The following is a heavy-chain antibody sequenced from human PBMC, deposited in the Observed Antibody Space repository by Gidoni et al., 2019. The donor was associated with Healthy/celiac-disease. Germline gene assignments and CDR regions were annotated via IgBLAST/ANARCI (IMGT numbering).Heavy chain of an antibody. D-gene: IGHD6-13*01. CDR2: ISTSGGST. CDR1: GFTFSNYD. Sequence: VQLLESGGGLAQPGGSLRLSCAASGFTFSNYDMTWVRQAPGKGLEWVSTISTSGGSTSYADSVRGRFTISRDNSKNTLCLQMNSLRAEDTAVYSCARGGYGTWFDPWGQGTLVTVSS. CDR3: ARGGYGTWFDP. J-gene: IGHJ5*02. V-gene: IGHV3-23*01.